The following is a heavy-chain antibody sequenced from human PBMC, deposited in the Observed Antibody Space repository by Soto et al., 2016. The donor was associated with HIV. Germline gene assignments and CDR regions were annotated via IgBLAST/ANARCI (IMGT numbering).Heavy chain of an antibody. CDR3: ARGSDLSIADAGMGL. V-gene: IGHV3-30*04. CDR1: GFSFRSYV. CDR2: ISYDGSDE. D-gene: IGHD6-13*01. J-gene: IGHJ6*01. Sequence: VQLVESGGGVVQPGRSLKLSCSASGFSFRSYVLHWVRQAPGKGLEWVAVISYDGSDEYSADSVKGRFTISRDNSRNTLYLQMNSLRTEDTAVYYCARGSDLSIADAGMGLWG.